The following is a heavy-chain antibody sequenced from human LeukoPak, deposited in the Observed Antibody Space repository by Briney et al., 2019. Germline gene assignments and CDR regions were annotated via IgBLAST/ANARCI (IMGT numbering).Heavy chain of an antibody. V-gene: IGHV1-69*05. D-gene: IGHD3-3*01. Sequence: SVKVSCKASGGTFSSYAISWVRQAPGQGLEWMGGIIPIFGTANYAQKFQGRVTITTDESTSTAYMELNSLRSEDTAVYYCASVSGYDFWSGYSIMGDWGQGTLVTVSS. CDR3: ASVSGYDFWSGYSIMGD. CDR1: GGTFSSYA. J-gene: IGHJ4*02. CDR2: IIPIFGTA.